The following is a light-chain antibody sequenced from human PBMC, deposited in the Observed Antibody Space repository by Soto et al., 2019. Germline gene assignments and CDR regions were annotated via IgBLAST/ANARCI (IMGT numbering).Light chain of an antibody. CDR1: SSDVGDYNY. V-gene: IGLV2-14*01. CDR2: DVS. Sequence: QSALTQPASVSGSPGQSITVSCTGTSSDVGDYNYVSWYQQRPGKAPKLMIFDVSNRPSGVSNRFSGSKSGNTASLTISGLQAEDKADYYCSSYTTSSLYAFAPGTKLTVL. CDR3: SSYTTSSLYA. J-gene: IGLJ1*01.